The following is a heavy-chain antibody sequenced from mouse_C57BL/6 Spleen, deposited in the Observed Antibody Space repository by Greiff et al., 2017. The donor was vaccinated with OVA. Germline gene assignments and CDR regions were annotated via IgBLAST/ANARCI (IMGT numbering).Heavy chain of an antibody. CDR1: GYSFTDYN. CDR2: INPNYGTT. Sequence: VQLKQSGPELVKPGASVKISCMASGYSFTDYNMNWVKQSNGKSLEWIGVINPNYGTTSYNQKFKGKATLTVDQSSSTAYMQLNSLTSEDSAVYYCARGGALLYGYDVDYWGQGTTLTVSS. CDR3: ARGGALLYGYDVDY. D-gene: IGHD2-2*01. J-gene: IGHJ2*01. V-gene: IGHV1-39*01.